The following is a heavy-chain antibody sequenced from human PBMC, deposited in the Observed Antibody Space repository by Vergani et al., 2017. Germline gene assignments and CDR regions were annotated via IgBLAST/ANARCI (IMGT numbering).Heavy chain of an antibody. V-gene: IGHV4-59*11. CDR3: SSDTQSGQGADP. J-gene: IGHJ5*02. CDR1: FDSIRNLY. CDR2: LHYSENT. Sequence: QVQLQESGPGLVKSSETLSLTCSVSFDSIRNLYCNWIRQPPGKGLEWIGSLHYSENTNYNPSLKTRVTISVYTTKNQFSLTLTSVTAADTAVYYCSSDTQSGQGADPLGPGNLVTV. D-gene: IGHD1-26*01.